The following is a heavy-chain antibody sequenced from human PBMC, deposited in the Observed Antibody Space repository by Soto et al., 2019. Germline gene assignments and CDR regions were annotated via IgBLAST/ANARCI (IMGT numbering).Heavy chain of an antibody. CDR3: ARDRDYGSGSYLYYYYGMDV. V-gene: IGHV1-69*13. CDR1: GGTFSSYA. J-gene: IGHJ6*02. D-gene: IGHD3-10*01. Sequence: SVKVSCKASGGTFSSYAISWVLQAPGQGLEWMGGIIPIFGTANYAQKFQGRVTITADESTSTAYMELSSLRSEDTAVYYCARDRDYGSGSYLYYYYGMDVWGQGTTVTVSS. CDR2: IIPIFGTA.